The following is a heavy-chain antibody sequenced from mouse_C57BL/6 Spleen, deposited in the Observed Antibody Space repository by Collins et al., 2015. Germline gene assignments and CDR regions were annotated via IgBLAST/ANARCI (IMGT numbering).Heavy chain of an antibody. CDR3: ARDSSGYGWFAY. CDR2: ISYSGST. V-gene: IGHV3-1*01. J-gene: IGHJ3*01. Sequence: DVQLQESGPGMVKPSQSLSLTCTVTGYSITSGYDWHWIRHFPGNKLEWMGYISYSGSTNYNPSLKSRISITHDTSKNHFFLRLNSVTTENTATYYCARDSSGYGWFAYWGQGTLVTVSA. CDR1: GYSITSGYD. D-gene: IGHD3-2*02.